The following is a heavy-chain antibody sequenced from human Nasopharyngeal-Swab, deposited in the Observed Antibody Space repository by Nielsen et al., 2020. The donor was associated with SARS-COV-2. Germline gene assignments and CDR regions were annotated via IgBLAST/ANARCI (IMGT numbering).Heavy chain of an antibody. CDR3: AKDRYCSGGACYFSGFDY. Sequence: GGSLSLSCAASGFTFSSYAMSWVRQAPGKGLEWVSGVSGSGGTTKYADSVKGRFTISRDNSKNKLYLQMHSLGVEDTAVYYCAKDRYCSGGACYFSGFDYWGLGTLVTVSS. J-gene: IGHJ4*02. V-gene: IGHV3-23*01. CDR2: VSGSGGTT. CDR1: GFTFSSYA. D-gene: IGHD2-15*01.